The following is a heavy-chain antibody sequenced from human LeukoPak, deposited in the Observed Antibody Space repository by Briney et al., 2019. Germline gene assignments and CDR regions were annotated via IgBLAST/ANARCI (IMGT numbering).Heavy chain of an antibody. D-gene: IGHD3-3*01. J-gene: IGHJ4*02. CDR3: ARNVDIKRVRFYDY. CDR2: IKQDGSDQ. CDR1: GFTFSSYW. Sequence: GGSLRLSCAASGFTFSSYWMSWVRQAPGKGLEWVANIKQDGSDQYYVDTVKGRFTISRDNAKNSLYLQMNSLKAEDTAVYYCARNVDIKRVRFYDYWGQGTLVTVSS. V-gene: IGHV3-7*01.